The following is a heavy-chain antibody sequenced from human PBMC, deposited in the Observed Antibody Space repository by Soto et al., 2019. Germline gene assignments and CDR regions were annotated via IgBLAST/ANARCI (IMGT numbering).Heavy chain of an antibody. D-gene: IGHD3-22*01. Sequence: QVQLVQSGAEVKKPGSSVKVSCKASGGSLSNYGISWVRQAPGQGLEWMGAIIPVFGTPNYAQKFQDRVTITEDESTTTVYMEVSSLTSEDTAVYYCARGDATKIVVTTYYAMDVWGQGTTVTVSS. CDR1: GGSLSNYG. CDR2: IIPVFGTP. CDR3: ARGDATKIVVTTYYAMDV. J-gene: IGHJ6*02. V-gene: IGHV1-69*12.